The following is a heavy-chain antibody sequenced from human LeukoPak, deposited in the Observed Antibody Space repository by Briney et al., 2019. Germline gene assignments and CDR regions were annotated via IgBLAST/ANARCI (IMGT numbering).Heavy chain of an antibody. V-gene: IGHV4-39*01. Sequence: SETLSLTCTVSGASIRSSSYYWGWIRQPPGRGLEWIGSIFYSGSTYYNPSIKSRVTISVDTSKNQFSLKLRSVTAADTAVYYCASTLTYYYGSGSYYVDCWGQGTLVTVSS. CDR3: ASTLTYYYGSGSYYVDC. J-gene: IGHJ4*02. D-gene: IGHD3-10*01. CDR1: GASIRSSSYY. CDR2: IFYSGST.